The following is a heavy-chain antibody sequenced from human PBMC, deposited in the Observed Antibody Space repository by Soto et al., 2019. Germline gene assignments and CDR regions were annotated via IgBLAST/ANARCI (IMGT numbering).Heavy chain of an antibody. D-gene: IGHD6-19*01. CDR3: ARDAGIPVVGRGTSFEY. Sequence: QVQLVQSGAEVKKPGSSVKVSCKASGGTFSNYAITWVRQATGQGLEWMGTIIPIVASPRYAQKFQGRVTITADDSTSTTYMDLSSLRSEDTAVYYCARDAGIPVVGRGTSFEYWGQGTLVIVSS. J-gene: IGHJ4*02. CDR2: IIPIVASP. V-gene: IGHV1-69*18. CDR1: GGTFSNYA.